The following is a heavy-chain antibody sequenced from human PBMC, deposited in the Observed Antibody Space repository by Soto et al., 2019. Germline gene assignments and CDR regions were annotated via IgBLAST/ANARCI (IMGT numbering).Heavy chain of an antibody. CDR3: TREYSRGGRCYGGDY. CDR1: GYTFTTYG. D-gene: IGHD2-15*01. Sequence: QVQLVQSGADMKKPGASVKFSCKASGYTFTTYGISWVRQAPGQGREWMGWSNTYNGNTYYAQKLQGRVTLTTDTSTSTAYMELESLRSDDTAVYFGTREYSRGGRCYGGDYWGQGTLFTVSS. CDR2: SNTYNGNT. J-gene: IGHJ4*01. V-gene: IGHV1-18*01.